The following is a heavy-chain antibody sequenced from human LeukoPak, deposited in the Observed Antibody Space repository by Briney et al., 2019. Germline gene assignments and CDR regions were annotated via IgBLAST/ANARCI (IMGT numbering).Heavy chain of an antibody. V-gene: IGHV3-11*01. CDR2: ISNRSYSI. J-gene: IGHJ5*01. D-gene: IGHD5-24*01. CDR1: GLTFSDYY. CDR3: ARDKRRYDS. Sequence: PGGSLRLSCVASGLTFSDYYMTWIRQSPGKGLEWVSYISNRSYSIYYADSVRGRFTISRDNSKSSLYLQMNSLTVEDSAVYYCARDKRRYDSWGQGTLVTVSS.